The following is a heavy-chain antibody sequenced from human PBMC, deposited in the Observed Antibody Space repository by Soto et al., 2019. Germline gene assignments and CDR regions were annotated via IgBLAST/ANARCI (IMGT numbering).Heavy chain of an antibody. D-gene: IGHD3-10*01. J-gene: IGHJ4*02. CDR1: GYSINSDYY. CDR3: AKKGYYPSGKINLFDS. V-gene: IGHV4-38-2*01. Sequence: SETLSLTCAVSGYSINSDYYWGWIRQPPGKGLEWIGSVDHSGRTYYSPSLRSRLTIFIDTSKNQFSLRLTSVTAADTAMYFCAKKGYYPSGKINLFDSWGPGTLVTV. CDR2: VDHSGRT.